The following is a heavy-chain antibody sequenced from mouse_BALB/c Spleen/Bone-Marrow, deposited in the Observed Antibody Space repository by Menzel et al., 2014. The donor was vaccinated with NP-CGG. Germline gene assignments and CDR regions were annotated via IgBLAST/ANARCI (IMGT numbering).Heavy chain of an antibody. Sequence: EVQLQESGGGLVQPGGSLKLSCAASRFDFSRYWMSWVRQAPGKGLEWIGEINPDSSTINYTPSLKDKFIIPRDNAKNTLYLQMSKVRSEDTALYYCARPGDYDAMDYWGQGTSVTVSS. CDR2: INPDSSTI. CDR1: RFDFSRYW. CDR3: ARPGDYDAMDY. V-gene: IGHV4-1*02. J-gene: IGHJ4*01.